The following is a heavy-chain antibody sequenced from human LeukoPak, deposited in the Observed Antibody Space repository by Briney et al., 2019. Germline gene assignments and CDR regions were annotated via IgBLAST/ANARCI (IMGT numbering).Heavy chain of an antibody. V-gene: IGHV1-2*02. CDR2: INPNTGVT. CDR1: GYTFTAYY. CDR3: ARDRLRLGYERTNWFDP. D-gene: IGHD2-15*01. J-gene: IGHJ5*02. Sequence: SVKVSCKASGYTFTAYYIHWVRQAPGQGLEWMGLINPNTGVTKFAQRFRGRVTMSTDTSISTAYMELNRLTSDDTAVYYCARDRLRLGYERTNWFDPWGQGTLVIVSS.